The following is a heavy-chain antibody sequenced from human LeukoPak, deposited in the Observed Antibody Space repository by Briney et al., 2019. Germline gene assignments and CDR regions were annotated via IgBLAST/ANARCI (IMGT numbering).Heavy chain of an antibody. CDR3: ARDSVTYYYDSSGYDY. Sequence: ASVKVSCKASGYTFTGYYMHWVRQAPGQGLEWMGWINPNSGGTNYAQKFQGRVTMTRDTSISTAYMELSRLRSDDTAVYYCARDSVTYYYDSSGYDYWGQGTLVTVSS. CDR1: GYTFTGYY. V-gene: IGHV1-2*02. J-gene: IGHJ4*02. D-gene: IGHD3-22*01. CDR2: INPNSGGT.